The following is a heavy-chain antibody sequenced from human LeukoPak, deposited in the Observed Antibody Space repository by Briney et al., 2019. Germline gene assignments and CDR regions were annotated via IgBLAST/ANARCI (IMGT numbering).Heavy chain of an antibody. CDR2: IYSDGST. J-gene: IGHJ4*02. CDR3: AKDSGYCSSTSCYVYYFDY. V-gene: IGHV3-66*01. D-gene: IGHD2-2*01. Sequence: GGSLRLSCAASGFTIISNYMSWVRQAPGKGLEWVSVIYSDGSTYYADSVKGRFTISRDTSKNTLYVQMNSLRAEDTAVYFCAKDSGYCSSTSCYVYYFDYWGQGTLVTVSS. CDR1: GFTIISNY.